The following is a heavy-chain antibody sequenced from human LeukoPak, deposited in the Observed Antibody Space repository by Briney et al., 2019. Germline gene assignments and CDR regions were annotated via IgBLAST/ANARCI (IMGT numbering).Heavy chain of an antibody. D-gene: IGHD5-18*01. V-gene: IGHV3-7*01. J-gene: IGHJ4*02. CDR1: GFTFSNYW. Sequence: GGSLRLSCAAAGFTFSNYWMNWVRQAPGKGLEWVANINQDGSEKYYVDSVKGRFTISRDNAKNSLYLQMNSLRAEDTAVYYCARNSPERGYSYGPVDNSFDSWGQGALVTVSS. CDR2: INQDGSEK. CDR3: ARNSPERGYSYGPVDNSFDS.